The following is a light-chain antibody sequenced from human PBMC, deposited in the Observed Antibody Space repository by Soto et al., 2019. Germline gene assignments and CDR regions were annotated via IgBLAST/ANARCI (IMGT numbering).Light chain of an antibody. V-gene: IGLV2-14*01. CDR2: EVT. J-gene: IGLJ1*01. CDR1: SSDVGGYKY. CDR3: SSYTSRFTFNYI. Sequence: QSALTQPASVSGSPGQSITISCTGTSSDVGGYKYVSWYQHQSGKAPKLMIYEVTNRPSGVSSRFSGSKSGNTASLTISGLQAEDDADYYCSSYTSRFTFNYIFGTGTKLTVL.